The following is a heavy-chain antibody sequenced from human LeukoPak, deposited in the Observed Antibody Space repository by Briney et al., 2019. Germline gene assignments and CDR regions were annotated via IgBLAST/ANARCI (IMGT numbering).Heavy chain of an antibody. Sequence: GGSLRLSCAASGFTFSSYSMNWVRQAPGKGLEWVSYISSSSSTIYYADSVKGRFTISRDNAKNSLYLQMNSLRAEDTAVYYCARASSSWRVKYFQHWGQGTLVTVSS. D-gene: IGHD6-13*01. CDR2: ISSSSSTI. CDR3: ARASSSWRVKYFQH. V-gene: IGHV3-48*01. J-gene: IGHJ1*01. CDR1: GFTFSSYS.